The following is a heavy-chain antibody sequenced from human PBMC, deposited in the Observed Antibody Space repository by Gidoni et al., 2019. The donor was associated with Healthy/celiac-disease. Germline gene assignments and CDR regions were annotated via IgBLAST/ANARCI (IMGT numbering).Heavy chain of an antibody. CDR3: ARATIGGYGSGRGAFDI. V-gene: IGHV3-13*04. CDR2: IGTAGDT. D-gene: IGHD3-10*01. Sequence: EVQLVESGGGLVQPGGSLRLSCAASGFTFSSYDMHWVRQATGKGLEWVSAIGTAGDTYYPGSVKGRFTISRENAKNSLYLQMNSLRAGDTAVYYCARATIGGYGSGRGAFDIWGQGTMVTVSS. J-gene: IGHJ3*02. CDR1: GFTFSSYD.